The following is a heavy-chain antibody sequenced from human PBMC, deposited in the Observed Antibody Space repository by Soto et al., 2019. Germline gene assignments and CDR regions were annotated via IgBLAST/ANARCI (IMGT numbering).Heavy chain of an antibody. CDR2: IYYSGST. V-gene: IGHV4-31*03. Sequence: PSETLSLTCTVSGGSISSGGYYWSWIRQHPGKGLEWIGYIYYSGSTYYNPSLKSRVTISVDTSKNQFSLKLSSVTAADTAVYYCARSSENVVVPAAIGYFDYWGQGTLVTVSS. D-gene: IGHD2-2*01. CDR3: ARSSENVVVPAAIGYFDY. J-gene: IGHJ4*02. CDR1: GGSISSGGYY.